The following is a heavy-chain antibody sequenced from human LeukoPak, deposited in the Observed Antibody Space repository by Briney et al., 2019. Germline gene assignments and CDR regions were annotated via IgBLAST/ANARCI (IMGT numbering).Heavy chain of an antibody. V-gene: IGHV3-30*03. CDR3: ARESEVGLPY. D-gene: IGHD1-26*01. J-gene: IGHJ4*02. CDR1: GFTFSSYG. Sequence: GGSLRLSCAASGFTFSSYGMHWVRQAPGKGLEWVAVISYDGSNKYYADSVKGRFTISRDNSKNTLYLQMNSLRAEDTAVYYCARESEVGLPYWGQGTLVTVSS. CDR2: ISYDGSNK.